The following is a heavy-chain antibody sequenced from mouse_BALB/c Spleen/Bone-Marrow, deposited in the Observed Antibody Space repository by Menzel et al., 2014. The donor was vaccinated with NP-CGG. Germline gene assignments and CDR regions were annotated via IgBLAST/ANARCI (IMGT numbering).Heavy chain of an antibody. CDR1: GDSITSGY. J-gene: IGHJ4*01. CDR2: ISYSGST. CDR3: ARSGSSGYHYYAMDY. V-gene: IGHV3-8*02. D-gene: IGHD3-1*01. Sequence: VHVKQSGPSLVKPSQTLSLTCSATGDSITSGYWNWIRKFPGNKLEYMGYISYSGSTYYNPSLKSRISITRDTSKNLYYLQLNSVTTKDTATYYCARSGSSGYHYYAMDYWGQGTSVTVSS.